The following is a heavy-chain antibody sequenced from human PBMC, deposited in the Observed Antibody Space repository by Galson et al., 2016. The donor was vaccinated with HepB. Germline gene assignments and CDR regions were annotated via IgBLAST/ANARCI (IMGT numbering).Heavy chain of an antibody. CDR1: GFTFSSCW. D-gene: IGHD4-17*01. CDR2: IKQDGSDK. V-gene: IGHV3-7*01. J-gene: IGHJ6*02. CDR3: AREGLSDYGDYKYYYYALAD. Sequence: SLRLSCAASGFTFSSCWMTWVRQAPGKGLEWVANIKQDGSDKYYVDSVKGRFTISRDNAKNSLYLQMNSLRAEDTAVYDCAREGLSDYGDYKYYYYALADWGQGTTVTVSS.